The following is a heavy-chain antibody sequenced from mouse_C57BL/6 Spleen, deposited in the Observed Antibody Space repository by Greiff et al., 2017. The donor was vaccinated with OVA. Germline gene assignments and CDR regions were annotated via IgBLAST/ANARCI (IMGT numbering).Heavy chain of an antibody. V-gene: IGHV1-81*01. CDR2: IYPRSGNI. Sequence: VQLQQSGAELARPGASVKLSCKASGYTFTSSGISWVKQRTGQGLEWIGEIYPRSGNIYYNEKFKGKATLTADKDSSTAYMGLRSLTSEDSAVYFCARAATGNWYFDVWGTGTTVTVSS. CDR3: ARAATGNWYFDV. J-gene: IGHJ1*03. CDR1: GYTFTSSG. D-gene: IGHD4-1*02.